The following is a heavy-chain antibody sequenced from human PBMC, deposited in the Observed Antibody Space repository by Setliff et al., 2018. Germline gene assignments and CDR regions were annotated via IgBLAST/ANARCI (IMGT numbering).Heavy chain of an antibody. D-gene: IGHD6-13*01. J-gene: IGHJ3*02. CDR1: GFTFSTYS. V-gene: IGHV3-21*04. CDR2: ISPSSSHI. Sequence: GGSLRLSCAASGFTFSTYSLIWVRQAPGTGLEWVSSISPSSSHIYYADSAEGRFTISRDNAKNSLFLQMNGLGAEDTALYYCTKAARSSSWYPDAFDIWGQGTM. CDR3: TKAARSSSWYPDAFDI.